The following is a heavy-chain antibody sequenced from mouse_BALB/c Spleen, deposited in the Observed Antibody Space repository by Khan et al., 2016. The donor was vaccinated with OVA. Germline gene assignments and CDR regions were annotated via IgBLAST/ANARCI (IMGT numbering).Heavy chain of an antibody. CDR1: GYTFSSYW. CDR2: ILPGSGSR. CDR3: ARVNYGSRDYFDY. V-gene: IGHV1-9*01. J-gene: IGHJ2*01. D-gene: IGHD1-1*01. Sequence: QVRLQQSGAELMKPGASVKISCKATGYTFSSYWLEWVKQRPGHGLEWIGEILPGSGSRNYNEKFKGKATFTADISSKTTYMQLSSLTSEDSAVYYCARVNYGSRDYFDYWGQGTTLTGSS.